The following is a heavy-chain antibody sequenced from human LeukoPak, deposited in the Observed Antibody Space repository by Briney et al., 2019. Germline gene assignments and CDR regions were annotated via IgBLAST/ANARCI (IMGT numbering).Heavy chain of an antibody. D-gene: IGHD6-19*01. CDR2: INHSGST. V-gene: IGHV4-34*01. CDR3: ARGCIRGWYYFDY. J-gene: IGHJ4*02. CDR1: GGSFSGYY. Sequence: SETLSLTCAVYGGSFSGYYWSWIRQPPGKGLGWIGEINHSGSTNYNPSLKSRVTISVDTSKNQFSLKLSSVTAADTAVYYCARGCIRGWYYFDYWGQGTLVTVSS.